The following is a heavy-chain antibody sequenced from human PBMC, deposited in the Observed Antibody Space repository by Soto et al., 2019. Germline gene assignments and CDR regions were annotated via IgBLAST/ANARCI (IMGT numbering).Heavy chain of an antibody. D-gene: IGHD2-15*01. CDR3: ASAYCSGGSCYPDAFDI. CDR2: IYSGGST. Sequence: GGSLRLSCAASGFTVRSNYMSWGRQAPGKGLEWVSVIYSGGSTYYADSVKGRFTISRDNSRNTLFLQMNSLRVEDTAVYYCASAYCSGGSCYPDAFDIWGQGTMVTVSS. V-gene: IGHV3-53*01. J-gene: IGHJ3*02. CDR1: GFTVRSNY.